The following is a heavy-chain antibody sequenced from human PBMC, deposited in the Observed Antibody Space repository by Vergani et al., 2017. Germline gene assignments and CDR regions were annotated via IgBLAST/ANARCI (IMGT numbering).Heavy chain of an antibody. J-gene: IGHJ5*02. CDR1: GGSISSGGYY. V-gene: IGHV4-31*03. Sequence: QVQLQESGPGLVKPSQTLSLTCTVSGGSISSGGYYWSWIRQHTGKGLEWIGYIYYSGSTYYNPSLKSRVTISVDTSKNQFYLKLSSVTAADTAVYYCARDRVRNWKRFDPWGQGTLVTVSS. CDR3: ARDRVRNWKRFDP. CDR2: IYYSGST. D-gene: IGHD1-1*01.